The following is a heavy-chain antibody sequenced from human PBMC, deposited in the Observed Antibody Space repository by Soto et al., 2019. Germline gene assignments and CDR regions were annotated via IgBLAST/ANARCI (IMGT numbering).Heavy chain of an antibody. J-gene: IGHJ4*02. Sequence: GGALRLSCAASGFPFSSYAMSWVRQAPGKGLEWVSAISGSGGSTYYADSVKGRFTISRDNSKNTLYLQMNSLRAEDTAVYYSAKESGQQLADFDYWGQGTLVTVSS. CDR1: GFPFSSYA. V-gene: IGHV3-23*01. CDR2: ISGSGGST. D-gene: IGHD6-13*01. CDR3: AKESGQQLADFDY.